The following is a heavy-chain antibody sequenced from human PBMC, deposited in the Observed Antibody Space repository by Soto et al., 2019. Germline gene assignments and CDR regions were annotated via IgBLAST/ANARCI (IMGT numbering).Heavy chain of an antibody. Sequence: GESLKISCAASGFTFSSYGMHWVRQAPGKGLEWVAVIWYDGSNKYYADSVKGRFTISRDNSKNTLYLQMNSLRAEDTAVYYCARADYGDYSLDYWGQGTLVTVSS. J-gene: IGHJ4*02. CDR3: ARADYGDYSLDY. CDR2: IWYDGSNK. D-gene: IGHD4-17*01. CDR1: GFTFSSYG. V-gene: IGHV3-33*01.